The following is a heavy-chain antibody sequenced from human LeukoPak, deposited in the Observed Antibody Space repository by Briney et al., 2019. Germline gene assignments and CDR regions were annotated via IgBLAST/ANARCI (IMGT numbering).Heavy chain of an antibody. J-gene: IGHJ4*02. CDR1: GGSFSGYY. CDR3: ARKYSGYDPPDY. CDR2: INHSGST. D-gene: IGHD5-12*01. V-gene: IGHV4-34*01. Sequence: SETLSLTCAVYGGSFSGYYWSWIRQPPGKGLEWIGEINHSGSTNYNPSLKSRVTISVDTSKNQLSLKLGSVTAADTAVYYCARKYSGYDPPDYWGQGTLVTVSS.